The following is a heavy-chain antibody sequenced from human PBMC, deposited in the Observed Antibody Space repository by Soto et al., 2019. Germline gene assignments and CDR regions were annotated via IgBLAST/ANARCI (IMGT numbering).Heavy chain of an antibody. D-gene: IGHD6-13*01. CDR2: TYYRSNWYN. J-gene: IGHJ6*02. Sequence: KQSQTLSLPCAISGDSVSSNSAAWTWIRQSPSRGLEWLGRTYYRSNWYNDYAVSVKSRITINPDTSKNQFSLQLNSVTPEDTAVYYCARVEGSSWDYYGMDVWGQGTTVTVSS. V-gene: IGHV6-1*01. CDR1: GDSVSSNSAA. CDR3: ARVEGSSWDYYGMDV.